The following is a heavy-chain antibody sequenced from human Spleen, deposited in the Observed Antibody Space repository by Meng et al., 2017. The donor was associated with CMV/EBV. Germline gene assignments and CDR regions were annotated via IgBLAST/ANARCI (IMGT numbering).Heavy chain of an antibody. D-gene: IGHD3-3*01. CDR1: GFTLSDYY. Sequence: GESLKISCAASGFTLSDYYVSWIRQAPGKGLEWVAVISYDGSNKYYADSVKGRFTISRDNSKNTLYLQMNSLRAEDTAVYYCASTSSITIFGVVTPLDAMAGDYWGQGTLVTVSS. CDR3: ASTSSITIFGVVTPLDAMAGDY. V-gene: IGHV3-30-3*01. J-gene: IGHJ4*02. CDR2: ISYDGSNK.